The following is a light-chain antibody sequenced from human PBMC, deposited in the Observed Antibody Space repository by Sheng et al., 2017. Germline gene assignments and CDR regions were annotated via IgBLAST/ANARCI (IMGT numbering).Light chain of an antibody. V-gene: IGLV3-21*02. CDR1: DIGDKS. J-gene: IGLJ3*02. CDR2: DDS. Sequence: SYVLTQPPSVSVAPGQTARIPCAGNDIGDKSVHWYQQKPGLAPVVVVYDDSGRPSGIPERFSWLQAGNTATLTITRVDAGDEADYYCQVWDSPSDHEVFGGVTKVTVL. CDR3: QVWDSPSDHEV.